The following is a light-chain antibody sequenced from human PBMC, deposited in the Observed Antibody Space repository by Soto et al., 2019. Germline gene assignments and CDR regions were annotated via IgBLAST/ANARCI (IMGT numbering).Light chain of an antibody. J-gene: IGLJ2*01. CDR3: SSHTSSSTPVV. V-gene: IGLV2-14*01. Sequence: QSALTQPASVSGSPGQSITISCTGTSSDVGKYNYVSWYQQHPAKAPKLMIFEASNRPSGGANRFSGSKSGNRAALTISRLQAEDAADYYSSSHTSSSTPVVFGGGTKLTVL. CDR2: EAS. CDR1: SSDVGKYNY.